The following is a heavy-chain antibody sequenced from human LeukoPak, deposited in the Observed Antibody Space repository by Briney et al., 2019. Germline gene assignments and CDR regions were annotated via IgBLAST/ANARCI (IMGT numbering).Heavy chain of an antibody. V-gene: IGHV1-58*01. D-gene: IGHD3-10*01. CDR2: IVVGSGNT. CDR3: AADRGRGGSQDY. CDR1: GFTFTSSA. Sequence: GTSVKVSCKASGFTFTSSAVQWVRQARGQRLEWIGWIVVGSGNTNYAQKFQERVTITRDMSTSTAYMELSSLRSEDTAVYYCAADRGRGGSQDYWGQGTLVTVSS. J-gene: IGHJ4*02.